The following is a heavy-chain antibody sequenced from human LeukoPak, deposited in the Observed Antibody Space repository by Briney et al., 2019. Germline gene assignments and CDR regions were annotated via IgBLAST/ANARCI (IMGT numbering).Heavy chain of an antibody. CDR2: IRYDGSDA. J-gene: IGHJ4*02. CDR3: ARGLAISSSGWYDTFDY. D-gene: IGHD6-19*01. CDR1: GFTVGVTFSRFG. Sequence: PGGSLRLSCAASGFTVGVTFSRFGMHWVRQAPGKGLEWVAFIRYDGSDAYYGDSVKGRFTISRDNSKNTLYLQMGSLRADDMAVYYCARGLAISSSGWYDTFDYWGQGALVTVSS. V-gene: IGHV3-30*02.